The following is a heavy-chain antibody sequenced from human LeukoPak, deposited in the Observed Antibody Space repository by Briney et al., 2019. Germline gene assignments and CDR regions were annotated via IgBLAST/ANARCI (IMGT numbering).Heavy chain of an antibody. CDR3: ARRVASAVTGFDY. CDR1: NYSVSSAYY. Sequence: SETLSLTCAVSNYSVSSAYYWGWIQQPPGEGLEWIGTIYPGGTTYYNPSLGSRLTISIDASKNHFALRLSSVTTADTAVYYCARRVASAVTGFDYWGQGALVAVSS. V-gene: IGHV4-38-2*01. J-gene: IGHJ4*02. D-gene: IGHD6-13*01. CDR2: IYPGGTT.